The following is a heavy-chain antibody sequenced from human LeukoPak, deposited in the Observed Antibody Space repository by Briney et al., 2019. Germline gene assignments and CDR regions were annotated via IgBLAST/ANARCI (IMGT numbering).Heavy chain of an antibody. V-gene: IGHV3-53*01. J-gene: IGHJ4*02. CDR2: IYSGGST. Sequence: GGSLRLSCAASGFTVSRYYISWVRQAPGKGLEWVSVIYSGGSTYCADSVKGRFTISRDNSKNTLYLQMNSLRAEDTAVYYCARGDSVVTAAYWGQGTLVTVSS. D-gene: IGHD2-21*02. CDR3: ARGDSVVTAAY. CDR1: GFTVSRYY.